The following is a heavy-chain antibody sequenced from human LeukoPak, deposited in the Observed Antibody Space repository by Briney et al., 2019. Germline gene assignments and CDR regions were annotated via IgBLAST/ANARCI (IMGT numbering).Heavy chain of an antibody. CDR3: ARGKNGYGEIIDY. D-gene: IGHD4-17*01. CDR1: GFTVSSNY. V-gene: IGHV3-53*01. CDR2: IYSGGST. Sequence: GGSLRLSCAASGFTVSSNYMSWARQAPGKGLEWVSVIYSGGSTYYADSVKGRFTISRDNSKNTLYLQMNSLRAEDTAVYYCARGKNGYGEIIDYWGQGTLVTVSS. J-gene: IGHJ4*02.